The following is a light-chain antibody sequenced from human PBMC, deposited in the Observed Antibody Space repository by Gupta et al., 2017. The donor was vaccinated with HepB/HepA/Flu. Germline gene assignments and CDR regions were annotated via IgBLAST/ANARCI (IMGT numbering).Light chain of an antibody. V-gene: IGKV1-12*01. CDR1: QGISSW. J-gene: IGKJ4*01. CDR3: QQANSFPLT. Sequence: DTQMTQLTSYVSATVGDRVTITCRASQGISSWLSWYQQKPGKDPKLLIYAASSLQSGVPSRCSGSGTGTDFTLTISSLQPEDFATCYCQQANSFPLTFGGGTKVEIK. CDR2: AAS.